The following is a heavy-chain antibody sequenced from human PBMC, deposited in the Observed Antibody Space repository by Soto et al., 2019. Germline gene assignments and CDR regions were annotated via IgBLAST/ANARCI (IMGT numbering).Heavy chain of an antibody. J-gene: IGHJ4*02. V-gene: IGHV3-73*02. D-gene: IGHD2-21*02. CDR3: ARLWGTGGDSPPFYLDY. Sequence: EVQLVESGGGLVQPGVSVILSCAASGLSFSGFAIHWVRQASGKGLEWLGRVKTKANNYATAYLASVKGRLTISRDDSKDMSYLQMNSLKIEDTAVYYCARLWGTGGDSPPFYLDYWGRGALVTVSS. CDR2: VKTKANNYAT. CDR1: GLSFSGFA.